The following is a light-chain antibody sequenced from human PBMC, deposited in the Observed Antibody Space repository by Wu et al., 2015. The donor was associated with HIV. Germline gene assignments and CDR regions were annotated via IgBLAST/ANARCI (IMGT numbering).Light chain of an antibody. CDR2: KAS. CDR3: QQYASFPLT. CDR1: QSISSW. J-gene: IGKJ4*01. V-gene: IGKV1-5*03. Sequence: DIQMTQSPSTLSASVGDRVTITCRASQSISSWLAWYQQKPGKAPKLLIYKASSLESGVPSRFSGSGSGTEFTLTINSLQADDFATYYCQQYASFPLTFGGGPKVEIK.